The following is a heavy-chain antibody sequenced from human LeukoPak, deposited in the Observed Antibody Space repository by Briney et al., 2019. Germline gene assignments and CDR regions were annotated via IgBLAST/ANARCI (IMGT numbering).Heavy chain of an antibody. V-gene: IGHV4-59*11. D-gene: IGHD3-22*01. J-gene: IGHJ2*01. CDR1: GGSTSGHY. Sequence: SETLSLTCTVSGGSTSGHYWSWLRQPPGKGLEWIGYIYSSGSTRYNPSLKSRVTISVDTSKNQFSLKLSSVTAADTAVYYCASARVRSYFYDSSGLYTSDWHFDPWGRGTLVTVSS. CDR3: ASARVRSYFYDSSGLYTSDWHFDP. CDR2: IYSSGST.